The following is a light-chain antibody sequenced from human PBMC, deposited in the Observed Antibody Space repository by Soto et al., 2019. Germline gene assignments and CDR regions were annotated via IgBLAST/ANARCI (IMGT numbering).Light chain of an antibody. V-gene: IGKV3-20*01. J-gene: IGKJ4*01. CDR3: QQYGGSPLVT. CDR1: QSLASNY. CDR2: GAS. Sequence: EIVLTQSPGTLSLSPGERATLSCTASQSLASNYLAWYQQKPGQAPRLLISGASNRATGIPDRFIGSGSGTDLTLTISRLEPEDFAVYYCQQYGGSPLVTFGGGTKVDIK.